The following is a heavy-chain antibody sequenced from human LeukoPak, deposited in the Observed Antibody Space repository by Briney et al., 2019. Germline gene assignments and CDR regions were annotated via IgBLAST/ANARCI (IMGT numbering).Heavy chain of an antibody. J-gene: IGHJ5*02. V-gene: IGHV3-21*01. CDR3: ARGVLWFGEPIRGDWFDP. Sequence: GGSLRLSCAASGFTFSSYSMNWVRQAPGKGLEWVPSISSSSSYIYYADSVKGQFTISRDNAKNSLYLQMNSLRAEDTAVYYCARGVLWFGEPIRGDWFDPWGQGTLVTVSS. CDR2: ISSSSSYI. CDR1: GFTFSSYS. D-gene: IGHD3-10*01.